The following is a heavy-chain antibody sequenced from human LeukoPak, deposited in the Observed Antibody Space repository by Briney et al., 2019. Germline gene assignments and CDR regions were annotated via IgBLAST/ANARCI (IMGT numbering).Heavy chain of an antibody. CDR2: IYWNDDK. CDR1: GFSLRTPGAG. CDR3: AHRGGR. D-gene: IGHD3-16*01. V-gene: IGHV2-5*01. Sequence: SGPTLVHPAQTLTLTCTFSGFSLRTPGAGVGWFPQPPGKALEWLALIYWNDDKRYSPSLKSRLTITKDTSKNQVVLTMTNMDPVDTATYYCAHRGGRWGQGTLVTVSS. J-gene: IGHJ4*02.